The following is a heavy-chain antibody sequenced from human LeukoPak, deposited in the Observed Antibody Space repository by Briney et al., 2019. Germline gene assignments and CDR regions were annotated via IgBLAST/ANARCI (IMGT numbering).Heavy chain of an antibody. CDR2: ISSSSRYI. CDR1: GFTFSSYS. V-gene: IGHV3-21*01. CDR3: ARGDTFDY. J-gene: IGHJ4*02. Sequence: GGSLRLSCAASGFTFSSYSMNWVRQAPAKGLEWVSSISSSSRYIYYADSVKGRFTISRDNAKNSLYLQMNSLRAEDTAVYYCARGDTFDYWGQGTLVTVSS. D-gene: IGHD3-16*01.